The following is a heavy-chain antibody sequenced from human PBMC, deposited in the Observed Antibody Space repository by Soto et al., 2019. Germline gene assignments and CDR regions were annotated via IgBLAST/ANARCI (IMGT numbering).Heavy chain of an antibody. CDR2: IYWDDDK. CDR1: GFSLRTTGVG. Sequence: QITLKESGPTLVKPTQTLTLTCTYSGFSLRTTGVGVGWIRQPPGKALEWLGIIYWDDDKRYSPSLKSRLTLTSDISKSQVVLTMTHMGPVDTATYFCAHTWGLPFDYWGPGNLVIVSS. CDR3: AHTWGLPFDY. J-gene: IGHJ4*02. V-gene: IGHV2-5*02. D-gene: IGHD3-16*01.